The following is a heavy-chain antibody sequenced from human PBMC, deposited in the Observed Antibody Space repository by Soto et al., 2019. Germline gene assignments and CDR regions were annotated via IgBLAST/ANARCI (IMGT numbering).Heavy chain of an antibody. CDR1: GFTFSSYA. Sequence: EVQLLESGGGLVQPGGSLRLYCAASGFTFSSYAMSWVRQAPGKGLEWVSAISGSGGSTYYADSVKGRFTISRDNSKNTLYLQMNSLRAEDTAVYYCAKDRGYCTNGVCYEIDYWGQGTLVTVSS. CDR2: ISGSGGST. D-gene: IGHD2-8*01. CDR3: AKDRGYCTNGVCYEIDY. J-gene: IGHJ4*02. V-gene: IGHV3-23*01.